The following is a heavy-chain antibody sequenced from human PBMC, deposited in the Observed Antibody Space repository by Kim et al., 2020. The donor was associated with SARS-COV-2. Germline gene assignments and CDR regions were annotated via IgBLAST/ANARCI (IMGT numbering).Heavy chain of an antibody. V-gene: IGHV3-33*05. CDR1: GFTFSSYG. D-gene: IGHD6-19*01. Sequence: GGSLRLSCAASGFTFSSYGMHWVRQAPGKGLEWVAVISYDGSNKYYADSVKGRFTISRDNSKNTLYLQMNSLRAEDTAVYYCARDHREGQWLVHGAFDIWGQGTMVTVSS. CDR2: ISYDGSNK. CDR3: ARDHREGQWLVHGAFDI. J-gene: IGHJ3*02.